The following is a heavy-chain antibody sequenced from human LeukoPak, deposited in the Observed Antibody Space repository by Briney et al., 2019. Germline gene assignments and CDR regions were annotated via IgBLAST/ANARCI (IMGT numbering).Heavy chain of an antibody. CDR1: GDSFSSNSAA. D-gene: IGHD6-13*01. J-gene: IGHJ4*02. CDR2: TYYRSRWYN. Sequence: SQTLSLTCAISGDSFSSNSAAWNWLRQSPSRGLEWLGRTYYRSRWYNDYAVSVKSRIAIDPDTSKNQFSLQLNSVTPEDTAVYYCARDRWSYYFDYWGQGALVTVSS. V-gene: IGHV6-1*01. CDR3: ARDRWSYYFDY.